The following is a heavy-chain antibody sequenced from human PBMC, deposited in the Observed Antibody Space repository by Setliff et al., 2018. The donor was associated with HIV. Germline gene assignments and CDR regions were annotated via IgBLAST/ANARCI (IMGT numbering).Heavy chain of an antibody. Sequence: SVKVSCKASGGTFSSYAISWVRQAPGQGLEWMGGSIPMYGTSNYAQKFQGRVTITTDESTSTAYMELSRLRSDDTAVYYCARSPRYSSGWYDSYFDQWGQGTLVTV. CDR1: GGTFSSYA. CDR2: SIPMYGTS. D-gene: IGHD6-19*01. J-gene: IGHJ4*02. V-gene: IGHV1-69*05. CDR3: ARSPRYSSGWYDSYFDQ.